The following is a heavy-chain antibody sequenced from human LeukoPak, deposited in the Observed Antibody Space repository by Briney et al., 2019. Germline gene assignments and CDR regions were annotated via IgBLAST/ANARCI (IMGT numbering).Heavy chain of an antibody. V-gene: IGHV3-23*01. D-gene: IGHD6-13*01. J-gene: IGHJ4*02. CDR1: GFTFSSYA. CDR3: AKEFRGLLPYSSTWYPFDY. Sequence: AGGSLRLSCAASGFTFSSYAMSWVRQAPGKGLEWVSAISGSGGSTYYADSVKGRFTISRDNSKNTLYLQMNSLRAEDTAVYYCAKEFRGLLPYSSTWYPFDYWGQGTLVTVSS. CDR2: ISGSGGST.